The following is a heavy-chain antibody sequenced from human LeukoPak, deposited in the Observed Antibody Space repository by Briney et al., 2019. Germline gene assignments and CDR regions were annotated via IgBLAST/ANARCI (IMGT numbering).Heavy chain of an antibody. J-gene: IGHJ3*02. V-gene: IGHV4-59*11. CDR2: ISSIGST. CDR1: GGSISSHY. Sequence: PSETLSLTCTVSGGSISSHYWSWIRQPPGKGLEWIGYISSIGSTNYNPSLKSRVTISVDTSKNRFSLKLTSVTAADTAVYFCARDPTTVTKGLDIWSQGTMVTVSS. D-gene: IGHD4-17*01. CDR3: ARDPTTVTKGLDI.